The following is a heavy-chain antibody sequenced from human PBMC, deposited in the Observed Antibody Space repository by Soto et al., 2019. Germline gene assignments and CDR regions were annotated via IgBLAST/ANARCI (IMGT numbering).Heavy chain of an antibody. CDR1: GFTFSSYA. J-gene: IGHJ5*02. CDR3: XXXXXPSNYYDILTGYYTYWFDP. CDR2: ISYDGSNK. V-gene: IGHV3-30-3*01. Sequence: QVQLVESGGGVVQPGRSLRLSCAASGFTFSSYAMHWVRQAPGKGLEWVAVISYDGSNKYYADSVKGRFTISRDNXXXXXXXXXXXXXXXXXXXXXXXXXXXPSNYYDILTGYYTYWFDPWGQGTLVTVSS. D-gene: IGHD3-9*01.